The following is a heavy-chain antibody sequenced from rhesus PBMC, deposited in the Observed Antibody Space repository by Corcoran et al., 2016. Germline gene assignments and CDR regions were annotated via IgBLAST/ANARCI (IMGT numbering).Heavy chain of an antibody. CDR1: GGSISSSY. D-gene: IGHD3-16*01. Sequence: QLQLQESGPGLVKPSETLSVTCAVSGGSISSSYWSWIRQAPGKGLEWIGYIYVRGSSTNYNPSLKSRVTLSVDTSKNQLSLKRSSVTAADTAVYYCATSGVVTEPNYWGQGVLVTVSS. CDR3: ATSGVVTEPNY. J-gene: IGHJ4*01. CDR2: IYVRGSST. V-gene: IGHV4-169*01.